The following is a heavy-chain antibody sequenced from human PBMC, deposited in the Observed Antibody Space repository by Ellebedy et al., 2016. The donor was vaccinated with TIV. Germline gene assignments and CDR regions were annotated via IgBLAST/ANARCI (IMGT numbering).Heavy chain of an antibody. V-gene: IGHV4-34*01. CDR1: GGSFSGYY. J-gene: IGHJ3*02. CDR2: INHSGST. Sequence: MPSETLSLTCAVYGGSFSGYYWSWIRQPPGKGLEWIGEINHSGSTNYNPSLQSRVTISVDTPKNQFSLKLTSVTAADTAVYYCARVVWQLPVSYAFDIWGQGTMVTVSS. CDR3: ARVVWQLPVSYAFDI. D-gene: IGHD2-15*01.